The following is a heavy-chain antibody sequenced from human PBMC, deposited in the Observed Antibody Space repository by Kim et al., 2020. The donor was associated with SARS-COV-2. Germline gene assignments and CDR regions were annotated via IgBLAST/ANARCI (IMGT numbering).Heavy chain of an antibody. V-gene: IGHV4-34*01. Sequence: LKSRVTISVDTSKNQFALKLSSVTAADTAVYYCARGRSGSSGYYHGWFDPWGQGTLVTVSS. D-gene: IGHD3-22*01. J-gene: IGHJ5*02. CDR3: ARGRSGSSGYYHGWFDP.